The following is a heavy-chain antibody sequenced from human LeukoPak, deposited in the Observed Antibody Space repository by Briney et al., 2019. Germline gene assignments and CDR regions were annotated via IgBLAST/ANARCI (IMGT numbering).Heavy chain of an antibody. Sequence: GGSLRLSCAASGFTFSSYGMHWVRQAPGKGLEWVTFIRHDGSHKSYADSVKGRFTISRDNSKNTLYLQMNNLRAEDTAVYYCALMRDDYTQWGQGTLVTVSS. CDR3: ALMRDDYTQ. CDR2: IRHDGSHK. D-gene: IGHD5-24*01. J-gene: IGHJ4*02. CDR1: GFTFSSYG. V-gene: IGHV3-30*02.